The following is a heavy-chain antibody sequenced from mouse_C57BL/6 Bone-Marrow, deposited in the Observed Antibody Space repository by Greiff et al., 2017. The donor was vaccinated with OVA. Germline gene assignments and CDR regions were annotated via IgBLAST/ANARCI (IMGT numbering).Heavy chain of an antibody. J-gene: IGHJ1*03. Sequence: EVKLMESEGGLVQPGSSMKLSCTASGFTFSDYYMAWVGAGQGSGREWVANINYDGSSTYYLDSLKSRFIISRDNAKNILYLQMSSLKSEDTATYYCARGGWDWYFDVWGTGTTVTVSS. CDR2: INYDGSST. CDR3: ARGGWDWYFDV. V-gene: IGHV5-16*01. D-gene: IGHD3-3*01. CDR1: GFTFSDYY.